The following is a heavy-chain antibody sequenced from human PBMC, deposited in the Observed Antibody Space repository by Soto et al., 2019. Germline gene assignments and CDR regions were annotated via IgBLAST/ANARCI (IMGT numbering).Heavy chain of an antibody. CDR1: GFTFNNYA. Sequence: EVQLLESGGGLVQPGGSLRLSCAASGFTFNNYAMSWVRQAPGKGLEWVSAISGRGGSAYYADSVKGRFTISRDNSKNTLYLQMNSLRAEDTAVYYCAKDRGIVGLDYWCQGTLVTVSS. V-gene: IGHV3-23*01. CDR3: AKDRGIVGLDY. D-gene: IGHD1-26*01. J-gene: IGHJ4*02. CDR2: ISGRGGSA.